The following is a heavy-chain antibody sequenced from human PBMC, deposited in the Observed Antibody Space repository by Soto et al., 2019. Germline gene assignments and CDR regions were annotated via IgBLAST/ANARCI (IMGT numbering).Heavy chain of an antibody. Sequence: SVKVSCKASGGTFSSYAISWVRQAPGQGLEWMGGIIPIFGTANYAQKFQGRVTITADESTSTAYMELSSLRSEDTAVYYCARCLTTGSGAYYYGMDVWGQGTTVTVSS. CDR1: GGTFSSYA. V-gene: IGHV1-69*13. D-gene: IGHD3-16*01. CDR2: IIPIFGTA. J-gene: IGHJ6*02. CDR3: ARCLTTGSGAYYYGMDV.